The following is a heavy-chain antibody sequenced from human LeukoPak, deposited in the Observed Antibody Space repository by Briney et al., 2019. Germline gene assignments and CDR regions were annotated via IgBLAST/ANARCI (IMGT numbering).Heavy chain of an antibody. CDR1: GYTFTGYY. Sequence: GASVKVSCKASGYTFTGYYIHWVRQAPGQGLEWMGIINPSGGSTSYAQKFQGRVTMTRDTSTSTVYMELSSLRFDDTAVYYCARAPDNYGIDDYWGQGTLVTVSS. J-gene: IGHJ4*02. V-gene: IGHV1-46*01. CDR3: ARAPDNYGIDDY. D-gene: IGHD5-24*01. CDR2: INPSGGST.